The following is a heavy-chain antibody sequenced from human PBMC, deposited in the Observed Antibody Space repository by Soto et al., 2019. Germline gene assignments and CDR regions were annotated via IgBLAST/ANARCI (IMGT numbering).Heavy chain of an antibody. V-gene: IGHV1-69*13. D-gene: IGHD5-12*01. J-gene: IGHJ4*02. Sequence: SVKVSCKASGGTFSSYAISWVRQAPGQGLEWMGGIIPIFGTANYAQKFQGRVTITADESTSTAYMELSSLRSEDTAVYYCARGSEVATIRTYFDYWGQGTLVTVSS. CDR3: ARGSEVATIRTYFDY. CDR2: IIPIFGTA. CDR1: GGTFSSYA.